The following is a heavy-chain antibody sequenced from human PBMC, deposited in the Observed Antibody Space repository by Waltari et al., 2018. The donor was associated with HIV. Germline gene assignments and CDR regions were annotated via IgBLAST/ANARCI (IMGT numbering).Heavy chain of an antibody. Sequence: EVQLVESGGGLVQPGGSLRLSCAVAGFTISRHMMHWVRQAPGKGLMWVSAINSDASNTIDADSVKGRFTISRDGAKNTVYLQMDSLRADDTAVYHCVRDVAPSGARGWFDPWGQGTLVTVSS. CDR2: INSDASNT. J-gene: IGHJ5*02. CDR1: GFTISRHM. CDR3: VRDVAPSGARGWFDP. V-gene: IGHV3-74*01. D-gene: IGHD6-13*01.